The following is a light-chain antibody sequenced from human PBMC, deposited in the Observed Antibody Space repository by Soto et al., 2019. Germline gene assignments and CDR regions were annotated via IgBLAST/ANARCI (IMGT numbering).Light chain of an antibody. J-gene: IGKJ3*01. CDR3: QQAFSFPFT. CDR1: QGISDW. V-gene: IGKV1-12*01. Sequence: DIPMTQSPSSVSAYVGDRVTITCRASQGISDWIAWYQQKPGKAPRLLISAASNLQGGVPSRFSGSGSGTDFSLTISSLQSEDFATYYCQQAFSFPFTFGPGTKVDIK. CDR2: AAS.